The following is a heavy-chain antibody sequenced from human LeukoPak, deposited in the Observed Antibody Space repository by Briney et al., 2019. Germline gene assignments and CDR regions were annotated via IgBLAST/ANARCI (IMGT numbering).Heavy chain of an antibody. CDR1: GFTFSSYA. CDR3: ARGVLRYFDWLLYGDY. CDR2: ISYDGSNK. J-gene: IGHJ4*02. D-gene: IGHD3-9*01. V-gene: IGHV3-30-3*01. Sequence: PGGSLRLSCAASGFTFSSYAMHWVRQAPGKGLEWVAVISYDGSNKYYADSVKGRFTISRDNSKNTLYLQMNSLRAEDTAVYYCARGVLRYFDWLLYGDYWGQGTLVTVSS.